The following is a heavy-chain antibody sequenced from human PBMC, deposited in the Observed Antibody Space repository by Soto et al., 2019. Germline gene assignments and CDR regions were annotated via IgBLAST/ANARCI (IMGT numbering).Heavy chain of an antibody. CDR2: ISGSSSYI. J-gene: IGHJ3*02. CDR3: ARRINGDYTAFDI. D-gene: IGHD4-17*01. V-gene: IGHV3-21*01. Sequence: GGPMIVSCTASGFTISNYNRNWVSQTPGKRLEWVSSISGSSSYIYYADSLKGRFTISRDNAKNSLYLQMNTLRAEDTAVYYCARRINGDYTAFDIWGQGTLVTVSS. CDR1: GFTISNYN.